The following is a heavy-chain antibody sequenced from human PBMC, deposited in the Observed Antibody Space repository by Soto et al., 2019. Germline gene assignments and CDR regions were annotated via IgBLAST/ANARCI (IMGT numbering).Heavy chain of an antibody. CDR1: GFTFSDYY. CDR2: ISSSSSYT. V-gene: IGHV3-11*06. D-gene: IGHD2-15*01. Sequence: GSLRLSCAASGFTFSDYYTSWIRQAPGKGLEWVSYISSSSSYTNYADSVKGRFTISRDNAKNSLYLQMNSLRAEDTAVYYCARVFEFYCSGGSCPGPFDYWGQGTLVTVSS. J-gene: IGHJ4*02. CDR3: ARVFEFYCSGGSCPGPFDY.